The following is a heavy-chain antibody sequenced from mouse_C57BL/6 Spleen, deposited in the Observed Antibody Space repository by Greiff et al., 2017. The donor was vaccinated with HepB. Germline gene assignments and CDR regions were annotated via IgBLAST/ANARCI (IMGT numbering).Heavy chain of an antibody. CDR1: GFNIKDYY. D-gene: IGHD1-1*01. Sequence: EVQLQQSGAELVKPGASVKLSCTASGFNIKDYYMHWVKQSTEQGLEWIGRIDPEDGETKYAPKFQGKATITADTSSNTAYLQLSSLTSEDTAVYYCARGFSITTVVATPFAYWGQGTLVTVSA. CDR3: ARGFSITTVVATPFAY. J-gene: IGHJ3*01. V-gene: IGHV14-2*01. CDR2: IDPEDGET.